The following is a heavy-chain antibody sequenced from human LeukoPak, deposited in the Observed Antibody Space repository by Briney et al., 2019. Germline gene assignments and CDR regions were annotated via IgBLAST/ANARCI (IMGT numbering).Heavy chain of an antibody. J-gene: IGHJ4*02. CDR3: ASPPNYYDSSGYSFDY. V-gene: IGHV1-69*13. D-gene: IGHD3-22*01. CDR2: IIPIFGTA. Sequence: SVKVPCKASGGTFSSYAISWVRQAPGQGLEWMGGIIPIFGTANYAQKFQGRVTITADESTSTAYMELSSLRSEDTAVYYCASPPNYYDSSGYSFDYWGQGTLVTVSS. CDR1: GGTFSSYA.